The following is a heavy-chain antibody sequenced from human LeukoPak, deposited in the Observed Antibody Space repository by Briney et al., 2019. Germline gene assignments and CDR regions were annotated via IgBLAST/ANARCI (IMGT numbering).Heavy chain of an antibody. CDR1: GGSISSGGYY. D-gene: IGHD3-16*01. CDR3: ARALDGGYYYYYYMDV. V-gene: IGHV4-61*08. J-gene: IGHJ6*03. Sequence: SQTLSLTCTVSGGSISSGGYYWSWIRQPPGKGLEWIGYIYYSGSTNYNPSLKSRVTISVDTSKNQFSLKLSSVTAADTAVYYCARALDGGYYYYYYMDVWGKGTTVTVSS. CDR2: IYYSGST.